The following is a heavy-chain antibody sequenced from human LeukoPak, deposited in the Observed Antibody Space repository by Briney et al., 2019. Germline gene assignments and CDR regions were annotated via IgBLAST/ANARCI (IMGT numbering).Heavy chain of an antibody. CDR1: EYTFTNYW. CDR3: ARRSLGATSRRFEY. D-gene: IGHD1-26*01. J-gene: IGHJ4*02. V-gene: IGHV5-51*01. Sequence: GESLKISCKGSEYTFTNYWIAWVRQMPGKGLEWMGIISPSDSDTRYSPSFQGQVTISADKSITTAYLQWSSLKASDTAMYYCARRSLGATSRRFEYWGQGTLVTVSS. CDR2: ISPSDSDT.